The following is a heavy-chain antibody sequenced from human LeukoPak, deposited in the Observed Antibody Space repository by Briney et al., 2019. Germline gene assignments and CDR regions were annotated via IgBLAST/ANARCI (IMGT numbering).Heavy chain of an antibody. Sequence: PGGSLRLSCAASGFTFSNYAMSWVRQAPGEGLEWVSGISGSGGDTYYADSVKGRFTISRDNSKNTLYLQMNSLRAEDTAVYYCARIRQWLAHPSYYYYMDVWGKGTTVTASS. CDR2: ISGSGGDT. J-gene: IGHJ6*03. CDR1: GFTFSNYA. V-gene: IGHV3-23*01. CDR3: ARIRQWLAHPSYYYYMDV. D-gene: IGHD6-19*01.